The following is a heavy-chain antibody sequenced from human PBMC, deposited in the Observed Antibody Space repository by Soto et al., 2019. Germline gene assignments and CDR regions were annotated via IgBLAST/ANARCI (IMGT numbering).Heavy chain of an antibody. D-gene: IGHD2-2*01. Sequence: GGSLRLSCAASGFTFSSYAMSWVRQAPGKGLEWVSAISGSGGSTYYADSVKGRFTISRDNSKNTLYLQMNSLRAEDTAVYYCAKDQCSSTSCPEQSFDYWGQGTLVTVSS. CDR3: AKDQCSSTSCPEQSFDY. J-gene: IGHJ4*02. CDR2: ISGSGGST. V-gene: IGHV3-23*01. CDR1: GFTFSSYA.